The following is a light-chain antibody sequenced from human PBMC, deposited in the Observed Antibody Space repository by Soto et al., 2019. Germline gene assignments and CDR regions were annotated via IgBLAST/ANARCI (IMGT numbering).Light chain of an antibody. CDR3: NSYAGSNAYV. Sequence: QCVLTQAPSATGSPGHTVTISCTGSKNDIGVYDFVSWYQHHPGKAPRLIIYEVFRRPSGVPDRFSGSKFGNTASLTVSGRQAADEADYFCNSYAGSNAYVFGRGTKVTVL. CDR1: KNDIGVYDF. J-gene: IGLJ1*01. V-gene: IGLV2-8*01. CDR2: EVF.